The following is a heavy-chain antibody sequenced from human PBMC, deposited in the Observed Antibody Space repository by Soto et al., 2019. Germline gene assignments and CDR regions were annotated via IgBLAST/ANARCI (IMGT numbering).Heavy chain of an antibody. CDR2: IYYRGNA. CDR1: DDSINSDKYY. V-gene: IGHV4-39*01. Sequence: SETLSLTCSVSDDSINSDKYYWGWIRQPPGKGLEWIGSIYYRGNAYYNPSLQTRVTISLDKSRSQFSLKLNSVTAADSAVYFCARLEGLATLPYSSDFWGPGALVTVAS. J-gene: IGHJ4*02. CDR3: ARLEGLATLPYSSDF. D-gene: IGHD3-9*01.